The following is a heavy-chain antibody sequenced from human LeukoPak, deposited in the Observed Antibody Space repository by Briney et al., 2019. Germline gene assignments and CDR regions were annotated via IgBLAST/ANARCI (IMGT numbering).Heavy chain of an antibody. Sequence: ASVKVSCKASGYTFTTYDINWVRQATGQGLEWMGWMNPNGGNTDYAQKFQGRVTMTRNTSITTAFMELNNLRSEDTAVYYCARGPPEHPQGYWGQGTLVTVSS. D-gene: IGHD1-14*01. CDR1: GYTFTTYD. CDR2: MNPNGGNT. V-gene: IGHV1-8*01. J-gene: IGHJ4*02. CDR3: ARGPPEHPQGY.